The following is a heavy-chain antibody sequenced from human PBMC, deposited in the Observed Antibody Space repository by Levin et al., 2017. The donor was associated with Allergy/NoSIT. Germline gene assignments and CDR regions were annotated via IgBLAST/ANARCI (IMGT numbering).Heavy chain of an antibody. V-gene: IGHV3-11*01. D-gene: IGHD3-16*02. Sequence: KSGGSLRLSCVASGFTFSDYFMTWIRQTPEKGLEWVSSIGHNGRAIYYADSAKGRFTISRDNAKNSLYLQLNSLRPEDTAIYYCATAYDYVWGSDRYRGYFDDWGQGTLVTVSS. J-gene: IGHJ4*02. CDR2: IGHNGRAI. CDR3: ATAYDYVWGSDRYRGYFDD. CDR1: GFTFSDYF.